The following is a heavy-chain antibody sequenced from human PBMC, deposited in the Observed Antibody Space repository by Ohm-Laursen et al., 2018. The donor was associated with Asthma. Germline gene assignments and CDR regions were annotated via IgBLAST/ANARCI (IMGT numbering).Heavy chain of an antibody. D-gene: IGHD2-15*01. Sequence: GSSVKVSCKASGYTFTSCAMHWVRQAPGQRLEWMGWINAGNGNTKYSQKFQGRVTITRDTSASTAYMELSSLRSDDTAVYYCARGRAGGPYYFDYWGQGTLVTVSS. CDR1: GYTFTSCA. CDR3: ARGRAGGPYYFDY. V-gene: IGHV1-3*01. CDR2: INAGNGNT. J-gene: IGHJ4*02.